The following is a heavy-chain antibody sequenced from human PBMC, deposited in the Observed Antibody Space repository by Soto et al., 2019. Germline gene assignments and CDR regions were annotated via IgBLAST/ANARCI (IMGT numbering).Heavy chain of an antibody. CDR3: VRGRTIFGVVNFDY. Sequence: QVQLVQSGAEVKKPGSSVKVSCKASGGTLSNYAIAWVRLAPGQGLEWVGGVIPIFSIMKYVQKFQDRVTFTEDDSTNTAYMQLSCLTSEDTAVYYCVRGRTIFGVVNFDYWGQGTLVTVSS. CDR1: GGTLSNYA. V-gene: IGHV1-69*01. J-gene: IGHJ4*02. CDR2: VIPIFSIM. D-gene: IGHD3-3*01.